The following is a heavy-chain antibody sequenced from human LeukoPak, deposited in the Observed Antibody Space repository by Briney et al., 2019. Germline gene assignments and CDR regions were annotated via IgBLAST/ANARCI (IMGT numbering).Heavy chain of an antibody. CDR1: GGSFSGYY. CDR2: INHSGST. D-gene: IGHD6-19*01. V-gene: IGHV4-34*01. Sequence: PSETLSLTCAVYGGSFSGYYWSWIRQPPGKGLEWIGEINHSGSTNYNPSLKSRVTISVDTSKNQFSLKLSSVTAADTAVYYCARGRSQWLDLYYYYGMDVWGQGTTVTVSS. CDR3: ARGRSQWLDLYYYYGMDV. J-gene: IGHJ6*02.